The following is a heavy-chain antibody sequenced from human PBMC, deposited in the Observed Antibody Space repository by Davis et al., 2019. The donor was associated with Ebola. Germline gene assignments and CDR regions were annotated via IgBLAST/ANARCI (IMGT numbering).Heavy chain of an antibody. J-gene: IGHJ4*02. V-gene: IGHV4-34*01. CDR1: GGSISSYY. Sequence: PSETLSLTCTVSGGSISSYYWSWIRQPPGKGLEWIGEIYHSGSTNYNPSLKSRVTISVDTSKNQFSLKLSSVTAADTAVYYCARGRPSDNYDSSGYFDYWGQGTLVTVSS. CDR3: ARGRPSDNYDSSGYFDY. D-gene: IGHD3-22*01. CDR2: IYHSGST.